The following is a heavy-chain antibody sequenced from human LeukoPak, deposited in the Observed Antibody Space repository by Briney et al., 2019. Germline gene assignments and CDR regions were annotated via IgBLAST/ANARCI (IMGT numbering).Heavy chain of an antibody. J-gene: IGHJ4*02. Sequence: GASVKASCKASGYTFTSYYMHWVRQAPGQGLEWMGIINPSGGSTSYAQKFQGRVTMTRDTSTSTVYMELSSLRSEDMAVYYCAGDYYGSGPFDYWGQGTLVTVSS. CDR3: AGDYYGSGPFDY. D-gene: IGHD3-10*01. V-gene: IGHV1-46*01. CDR2: INPSGGST. CDR1: GYTFTSYY.